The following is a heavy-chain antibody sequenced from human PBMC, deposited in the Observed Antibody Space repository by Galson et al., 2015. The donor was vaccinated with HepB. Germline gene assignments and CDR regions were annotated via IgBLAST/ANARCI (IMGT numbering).Heavy chain of an antibody. CDR3: ARTTMNNWFDP. J-gene: IGHJ5*02. Sequence: PLRLSCAASGFTVSSDYISWVRQAPGKGLEWVSVIYSGGSTYYADSVKCRFTISRDNSNNTLYLQMNSLTAEYTAVYYCARTTMNNWFDPWGQGTPVTVSS. D-gene: IGHD3-22*01. CDR2: IYSGGST. CDR1: GFTVSSDY. V-gene: IGHV3-66*01.